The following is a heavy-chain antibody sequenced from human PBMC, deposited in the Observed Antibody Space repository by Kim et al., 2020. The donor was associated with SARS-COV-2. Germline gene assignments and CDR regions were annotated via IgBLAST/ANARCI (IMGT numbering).Heavy chain of an antibody. V-gene: IGHV3-23*01. J-gene: IGHJ4*02. CDR3: AKAGDNGGYSYWAG. Sequence: ADSVKGRFTISRDNSKNTLYLQMNSLRAEDTAVYYCAKAGDNGGYSYWAGWGQGTLVTVSS. D-gene: IGHD5-18*01.